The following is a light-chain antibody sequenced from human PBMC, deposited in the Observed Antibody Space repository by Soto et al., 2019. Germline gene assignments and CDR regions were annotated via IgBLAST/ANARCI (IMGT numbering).Light chain of an antibody. CDR1: QGLVHSDGNTY. Sequence: DVVMTQSPLSLPVTLGQPASISCRSSQGLVHSDGNTYLNWFQQRPGRSPRRLIYKVSNRDSGVPDRFSGSGSATDFTLKISRVEAEDVGVYYCMQGTHWPLTFGQGTKVEIK. J-gene: IGKJ1*01. CDR2: KVS. V-gene: IGKV2-30*02. CDR3: MQGTHWPLT.